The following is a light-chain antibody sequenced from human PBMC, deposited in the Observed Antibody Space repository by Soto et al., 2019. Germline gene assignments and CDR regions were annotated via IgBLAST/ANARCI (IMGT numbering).Light chain of an antibody. J-gene: IGKJ5*01. V-gene: IGKV3-20*01. CDR1: QTSGSNF. Sequence: EIVLTHAPGTLSFSPGERATLSCKTSQTSGSNFLAWYQHKPGQAPRLLIYASSNRATGIPDRFSGSASGPDFTLTINRLEPEDFAVYYCQLYGISPQFGQGTRLEIK. CDR3: QLYGISPQ. CDR2: ASS.